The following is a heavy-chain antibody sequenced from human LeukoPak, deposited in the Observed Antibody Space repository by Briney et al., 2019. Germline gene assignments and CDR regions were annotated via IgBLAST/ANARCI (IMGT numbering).Heavy chain of an antibody. Sequence: GGSLRLSCAASGFTFSSYWMSWVRQAPGKGLEWVANIKQDGSEKYYVDSVKGRFTISRDNSKNTLYLQMNSLRAEDTAVYYCARESITMIVVAYSGAFDIWGQGTMVTVSS. D-gene: IGHD3-22*01. CDR1: GFTFSSYW. J-gene: IGHJ3*02. CDR2: IKQDGSEK. V-gene: IGHV3-7*01. CDR3: ARESITMIVVAYSGAFDI.